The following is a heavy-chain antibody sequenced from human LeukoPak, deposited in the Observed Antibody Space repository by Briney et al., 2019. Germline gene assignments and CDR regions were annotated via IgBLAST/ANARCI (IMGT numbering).Heavy chain of an antibody. J-gene: IGHJ5*02. V-gene: IGHV4-4*07. CDR2: IYTSGTT. CDR3: AKGAGGFSYYNWFDP. Sequence: PSETLSLTCSVSGASISSFYWSWIRQPAGKGLEWIGRIYTSGTTNYNPSLKSRVKMSIDTSKNQFSLNLSSVTAADTAVYYCAKGAGGFSYYNWFDPWGQGTLVTVSS. D-gene: IGHD5-18*01. CDR1: GASISSFY.